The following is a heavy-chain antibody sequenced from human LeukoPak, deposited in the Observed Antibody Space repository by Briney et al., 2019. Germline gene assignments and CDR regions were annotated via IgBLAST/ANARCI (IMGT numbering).Heavy chain of an antibody. D-gene: IGHD2-2*01. CDR3: AKGYCSGTSCYSGLD. Sequence: PGGSLRLSCVASGFTFSNYGMHWVRQAPGKGLEWVAFIRYDGSNKYYADSVKGRFTISRDNSKDTLSLQMNSLRPEDTAVYYCAKGYCSGTSCYSGLDWGQGTRVTVSS. J-gene: IGHJ4*02. CDR1: GFTFSNYG. V-gene: IGHV3-30*02. CDR2: IRYDGSNK.